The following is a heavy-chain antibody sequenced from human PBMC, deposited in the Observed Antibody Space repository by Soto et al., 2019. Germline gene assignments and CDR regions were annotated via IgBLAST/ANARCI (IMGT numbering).Heavy chain of an antibody. D-gene: IGHD3-3*02. J-gene: IGHJ6*02. Sequence: PSETLSLTCTVSGGSISSGGYYGTWIRQHPGKGLEWIGYIYYSGSTYYNPSLKSRVTISLDTSKNQFSLKLSSVTAADTAMYYCAISRGYYYYGMDVWGQGTSVTVSS. CDR1: GGSISSGGYY. V-gene: IGHV4-31*03. CDR3: AISRGYYYYGMDV. CDR2: IYYSGST.